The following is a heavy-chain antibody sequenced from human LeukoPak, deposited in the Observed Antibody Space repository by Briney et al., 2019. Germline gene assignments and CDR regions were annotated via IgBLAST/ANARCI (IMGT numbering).Heavy chain of an antibody. CDR1: GGSISSSSYY. V-gene: IGHV4-39*01. J-gene: IGHJ4*02. D-gene: IGHD2-2*01. Sequence: PSETLSLTCTVSGGSISSSSYYWGWIRQPPGKGLEWIGSIYYSGSTYYNPSLKSRVTISVDTSKNQFSLKLSSVTAADTAVYYCARQGDCSSTSCSKSSFDYWSQGTLVTVSS. CDR2: IYYSGST. CDR3: ARQGDCSSTSCSKSSFDY.